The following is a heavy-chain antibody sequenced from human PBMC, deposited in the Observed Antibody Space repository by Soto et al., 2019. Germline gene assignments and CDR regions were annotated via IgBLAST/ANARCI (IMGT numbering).Heavy chain of an antibody. CDR2: IIPIFGTA. CDR1: GGTFSSYA. V-gene: IGHV1-69*13. CDR3: ARGGDGYNYEFYYYYGMDG. Sequence: SVKVSCKASGGTFSSYAISWVRQAPGQGLEWMGGIIPIFGTANYAQKFQGRVTITADESTSTAYMELSSLRSEDTAVYYCARGGDGYNYEFYYYYGMDGWGQGTTVTLSS. D-gene: IGHD5-12*01. J-gene: IGHJ6*02.